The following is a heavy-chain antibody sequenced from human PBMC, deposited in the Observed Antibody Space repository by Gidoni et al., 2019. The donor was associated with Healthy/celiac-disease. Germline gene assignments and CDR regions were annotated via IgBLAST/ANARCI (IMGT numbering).Heavy chain of an antibody. J-gene: IGHJ6*02. Sequence: QVQLVQSGAEVKKPGASVKVSCKASGYTFTRYYMHWVRQAPGQGLEWRGRINPSGGSTSYAQKFQVRVTMTRDTSTSTVYMELSSLRSEDTAVYYCARDSIPGDQYCSGGSCYLVDYYYYGMDVWGQGTTVTVSS. D-gene: IGHD2-15*01. CDR2: INPSGGST. CDR3: ARDSIPGDQYCSGGSCYLVDYYYYGMDV. V-gene: IGHV1-46*01. CDR1: GYTFTRYY.